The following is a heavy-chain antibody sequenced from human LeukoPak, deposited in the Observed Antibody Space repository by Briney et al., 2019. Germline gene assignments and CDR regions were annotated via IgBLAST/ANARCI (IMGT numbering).Heavy chain of an antibody. D-gene: IGHD3-22*01. CDR2: INHSGST. Sequence: SETLSLTCAVYGGSFSGYYWSWIRQPAGKGLGWIGEINHSGSTNYNPSLKSRVTISVDTSKNQFSLKLSSVTAADTAVYYCARAGWYYDSSRLSWFDPWGQGTLVTVSS. CDR3: ARAGWYYDSSRLSWFDP. CDR1: GGSFSGYY. J-gene: IGHJ5*02. V-gene: IGHV4-34*01.